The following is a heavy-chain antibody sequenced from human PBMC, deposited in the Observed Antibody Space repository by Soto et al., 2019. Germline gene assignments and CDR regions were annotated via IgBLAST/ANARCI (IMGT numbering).Heavy chain of an antibody. V-gene: IGHV3-23*01. Sequence: EVQLLESGGGLVQPGGSLRLSCAASGFTFSSYAMSWVRQAPGKGLEWVSAISGSGGSTYYADSVKGRFTISRDNSKNTLYLQMNSLSAEDTAVYYCAKDHPYDILTGYWGDAFDIWGQGTMVTVSS. CDR1: GFTFSSYA. D-gene: IGHD3-9*01. CDR2: ISGSGGST. J-gene: IGHJ3*02. CDR3: AKDHPYDILTGYWGDAFDI.